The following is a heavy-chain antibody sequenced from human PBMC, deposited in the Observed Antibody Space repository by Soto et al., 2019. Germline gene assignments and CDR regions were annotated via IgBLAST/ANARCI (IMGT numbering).Heavy chain of an antibody. CDR1: GGSISSYY. V-gene: IGHV4-59*01. Sequence: PSETLSLTCTVSGGSISSYYWSWIRQYPGKGLEWIGCIYYSGNTNYNPSLKSRVTISVNTSKNQFSLRLTSVTAADTAVYYCARAAVTHERYHYGMDVWGQGTTVTVSS. D-gene: IGHD4-17*01. J-gene: IGHJ6*02. CDR3: ARAAVTHERYHYGMDV. CDR2: IYYSGNT.